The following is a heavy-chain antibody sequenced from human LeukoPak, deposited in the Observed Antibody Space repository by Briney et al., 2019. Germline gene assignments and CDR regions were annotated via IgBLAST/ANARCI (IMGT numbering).Heavy chain of an antibody. J-gene: IGHJ5*02. V-gene: IGHV5-51*01. D-gene: IGHD6-6*01. CDR1: GYSFTTYW. CDR2: IYPGDSDT. CDR3: YVSSSIIDWFDP. Sequence: GESLKISCKGSGYSFTTYWNGWVRQMPGKGLEWMGIIYPGDSDTRYSPSFQGQVTISADKSISTAYLQWSSLKASDTAMYYCYVSSSIIDWFDPWGQGTLVTVSS.